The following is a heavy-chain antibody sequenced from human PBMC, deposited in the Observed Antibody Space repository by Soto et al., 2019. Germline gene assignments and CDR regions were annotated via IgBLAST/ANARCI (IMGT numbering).Heavy chain of an antibody. Sequence: QVQLVQSGAEVKKPGSSVKVSCKASGGTFSSYTISWVRQSPGQGLEWMGRIIPILGIANYAQKFQGSVTITADKSTSTAYMELSSLRSEGTAVYYCARDLDYGAYDSIDYDYYDMDVWGKGTTVTVSS. CDR2: IIPILGIA. CDR3: ARDLDYGAYDSIDYDYYDMDV. D-gene: IGHD4-17*01. J-gene: IGHJ6*03. V-gene: IGHV1-69*08. CDR1: GGTFSSYT.